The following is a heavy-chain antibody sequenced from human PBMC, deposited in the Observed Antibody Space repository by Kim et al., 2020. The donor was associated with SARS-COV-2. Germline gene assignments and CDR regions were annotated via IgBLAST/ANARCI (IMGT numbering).Heavy chain of an antibody. J-gene: IGHJ4*02. D-gene: IGHD1-7*01. Sequence: YNPSLKSRVTISVDRSKNQFSLKLSSVTAADTAVYYCARGGWNYARPFDYWGQGTLVTVSS. V-gene: IGHV4-30-2*01. CDR3: ARGGWNYARPFDY.